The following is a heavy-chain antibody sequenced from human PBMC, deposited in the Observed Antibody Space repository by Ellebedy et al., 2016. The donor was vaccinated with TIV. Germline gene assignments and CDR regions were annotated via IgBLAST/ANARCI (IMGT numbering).Heavy chain of an antibody. D-gene: IGHD3-9*01. V-gene: IGHV4-39*01. J-gene: IGHJ4*02. CDR3: ARHERYFDTFDY. CDR2: IFYGGST. CDR1: GSSISSNTYS. Sequence: MPSETLSLTCTVSGSSISSNTYSWGWIRQPPGKGLEYIGSIFYGGSTSYSPSLKSRVTISVDTSKNQFSLELRSVTAADTALYYCARHERYFDTFDYWGQGTLVTVSS.